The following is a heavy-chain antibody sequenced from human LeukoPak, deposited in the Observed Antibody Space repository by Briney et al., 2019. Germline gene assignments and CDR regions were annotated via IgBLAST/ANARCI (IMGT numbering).Heavy chain of an antibody. CDR1: GGSISSYY. CDR2: IYYSGST. D-gene: IGHD1-14*01. Sequence: SETLSLTCTVSGGSISSYYWSWFRQPPGKGLEWIGYIYYSGSTNYNPSLKSRVTISVDTSKNQFSLKLSSVTAADTAVYYCARRNSVTVAFDYWGQGTLVTVSS. V-gene: IGHV4-59*01. J-gene: IGHJ4*02. CDR3: ARRNSVTVAFDY.